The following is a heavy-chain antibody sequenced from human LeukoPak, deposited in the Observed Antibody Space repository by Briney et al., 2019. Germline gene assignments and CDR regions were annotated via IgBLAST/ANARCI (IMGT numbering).Heavy chain of an antibody. J-gene: IGHJ4*02. CDR2: IYTSGST. CDR3: ARSITYYYDSSGYYTHFDY. CDR1: GGSISSGSYY. Sequence: PSETLSLTCTVSGGSISSGSYYWSWIRQPAGKGLEWIGRIYTSGSTNYNPSLKSRFTISVDTSKNQFSLKLSSVTAADTAVYYCARSITYYYDSSGYYTHFDYWGQGTLVTVSS. V-gene: IGHV4-61*02. D-gene: IGHD3-22*01.